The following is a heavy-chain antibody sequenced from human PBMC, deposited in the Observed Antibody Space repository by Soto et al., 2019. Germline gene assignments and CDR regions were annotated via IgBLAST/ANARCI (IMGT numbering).Heavy chain of an antibody. CDR3: AGMGYCSGGSCYGPGWFDP. Sequence: SETLSLTCTVSGGSISSSSYYWGWIRQPPGKGLEWIGSIYYSGSTYYNPSLKSRVTISVDTSKNQFSLKLSSVTAADTAVYYCAGMGYCSGGSCYGPGWFDPWGQGTLVTVSS. CDR1: GGSISSSSYY. CDR2: IYYSGST. D-gene: IGHD2-15*01. V-gene: IGHV4-39*01. J-gene: IGHJ5*02.